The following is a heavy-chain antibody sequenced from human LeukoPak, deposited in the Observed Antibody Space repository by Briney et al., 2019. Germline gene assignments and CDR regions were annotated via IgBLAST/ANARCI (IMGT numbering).Heavy chain of an antibody. CDR2: VYTSGDT. Sequence: SETLSLTCTVSGASVSTYYWSWFRQPAGKGLEWIGRVYTSGDTHYNASLRSRVTISVDKSKNQFSLKMTSVTVADTAVYYCAGRDYWGQGILVTVSS. J-gene: IGHJ4*02. CDR1: GASVSTYY. V-gene: IGHV4-4*07. CDR3: AGRDY.